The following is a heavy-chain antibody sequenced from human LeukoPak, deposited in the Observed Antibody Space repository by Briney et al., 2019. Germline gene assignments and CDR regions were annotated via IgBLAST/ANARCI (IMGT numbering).Heavy chain of an antibody. J-gene: IGHJ4*02. V-gene: IGHV3-9*03. Sequence: GGSLRLSCVASGFTFDDYAIHWVRLVPGKGLEWVSGINWNSDTIGYADSVKGRFTISRDNAKNSLYLQMNSLRADDMALYYCVKSSYNTSSGPFDYWGQGTLVTVSS. D-gene: IGHD3-10*01. CDR3: VKSSYNTSSGPFDY. CDR1: GFTFDDYA. CDR2: INWNSDTI.